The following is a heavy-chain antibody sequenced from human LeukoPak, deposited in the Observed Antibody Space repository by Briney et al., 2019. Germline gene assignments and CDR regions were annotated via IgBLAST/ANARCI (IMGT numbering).Heavy chain of an antibody. J-gene: IGHJ4*02. CDR2: IFGSGGSA. CDR1: GFTFYSYA. D-gene: IGHD6-19*01. Sequence: GGSLRLSCAASGFTFYSYAMYSVRPARGKGVECVSGIFGSGGSAHYADSVKGRFHIPRNNSKNTVYLQMDSLRVDDTAVYYCGKTTTGYSSGRYPGWPVDYWGQGTLVTVSS. CDR3: GKTTTGYSSGRYPGWPVDY. V-gene: IGHV3-23*01.